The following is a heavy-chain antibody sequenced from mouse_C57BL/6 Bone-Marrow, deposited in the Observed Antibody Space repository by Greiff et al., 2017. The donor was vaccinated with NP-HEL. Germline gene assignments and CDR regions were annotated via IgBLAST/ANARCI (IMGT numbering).Heavy chain of an antibody. Sequence: KESGGERGRTGTSVRLSCKASGYTFTNYWIGWAKQRPGHGLEWIGDIYPGGGYTNYNEKFKGKATLTADKSSSTAYMQFSSLTSEDSAIYYCARSYYGYWYFDVWGTGTTVTVSS. CDR1: GYTFTNYW. CDR3: ARSYYGYWYFDV. J-gene: IGHJ1*03. CDR2: IYPGGGYT. V-gene: IGHV1-63*01. D-gene: IGHD1-1*01.